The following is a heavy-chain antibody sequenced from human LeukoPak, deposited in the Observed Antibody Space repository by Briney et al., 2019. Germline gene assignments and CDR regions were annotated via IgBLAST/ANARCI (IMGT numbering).Heavy chain of an antibody. J-gene: IGHJ4*02. CDR2: ISWNSGSI. V-gene: IGHV3-9*01. CDR3: AKDTGGEVDSSGGGFDY. CDR1: GFTFDDYA. Sequence: GRSLRLSCAASGFTFDDYAMHWVRQAPGKGLEWVSGISWNSGSIGYADSVKGRFTISRDNAKNSLYLQMNSLRAEDTALYYCAKDTGGEVDSSGGGFDYRGQGTLVTVSS. D-gene: IGHD3-22*01.